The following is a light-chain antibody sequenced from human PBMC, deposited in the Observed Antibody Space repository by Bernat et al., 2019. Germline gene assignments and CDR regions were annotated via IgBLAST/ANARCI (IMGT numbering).Light chain of an antibody. CDR2: DVR. Sequence: QSALTQPASVSGSPGQSITISCTGTSSDVGGYNYVSWYQQHPGRAPKLMLYDVRDRPSGISNRFSGSKSGNTASLTISGLLAEDEADYYCSSYTSSSTLVFGGGTRLTVL. V-gene: IGLV2-14*03. J-gene: IGLJ3*02. CDR1: SSDVGGYNY. CDR3: SSYTSSSTLV.